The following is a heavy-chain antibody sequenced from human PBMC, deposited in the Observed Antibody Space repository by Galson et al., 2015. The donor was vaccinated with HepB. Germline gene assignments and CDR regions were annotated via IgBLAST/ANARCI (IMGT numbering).Heavy chain of an antibody. CDR3: ARRFLNSGTHDY. CDR2: ISANARGT. CDR1: GFIFSGHG. V-gene: IGHV3-23*01. J-gene: IGHJ4*02. D-gene: IGHD1-7*01. Sequence: SLRLSCAGSGFIFSGHGMTWVRQAPGKGLEWVSTISANARGTDYADTVKGRFTISRDNSRHTLYLQMNRIRVEDAAIYYCARRFLNSGTHDYWGQGTLVTVSS.